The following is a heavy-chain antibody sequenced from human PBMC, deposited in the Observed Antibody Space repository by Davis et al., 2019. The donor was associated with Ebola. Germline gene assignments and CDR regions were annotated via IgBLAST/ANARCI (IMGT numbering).Heavy chain of an antibody. D-gene: IGHD2-8*02. J-gene: IGHJ3*02. V-gene: IGHV5-51*01. CDR3: ASLRRTITGMDDGFDI. CDR2: IFPGDSDT. Sequence: GESLKISCKGSGYSFTSHWIVWVRQMPGKGLECMGIIFPGDSDTRYSPSFQGQVTISADKSMKTAFLQWSSLKASDSGMYYCASLRRTITGMDDGFDIWGQGTIVTVSS. CDR1: GYSFTSHW.